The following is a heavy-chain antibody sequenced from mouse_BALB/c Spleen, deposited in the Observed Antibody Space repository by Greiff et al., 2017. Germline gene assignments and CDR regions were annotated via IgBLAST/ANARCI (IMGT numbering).Heavy chain of an antibody. J-gene: IGHJ3*01. CDR2: ISSGGST. D-gene: IGHD2-1*01. CDR1: GFTFSSYA. V-gene: IGHV5-6-5*01. CDR3: ARAGGGNYWFAY. Sequence: VQRVESGGGLVKPGGSLKLSCAASGFTFSSYAMSWVRQIPEKRLEWVASISSGGSTYYPDSVKGRFTISRDNARNILYLQMSSLRSEDTAMYYCARAGGGNYWFAYWGQGTLVTVSA.